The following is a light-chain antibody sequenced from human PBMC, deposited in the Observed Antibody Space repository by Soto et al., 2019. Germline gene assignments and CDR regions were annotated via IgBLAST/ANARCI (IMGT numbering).Light chain of an antibody. CDR1: QSVSTSY. Sequence: EIVLTQSPGTLSLSPGERATLSCRASQSVSTSYLAWYQLKPGQAPRLLIYGASSRATGIPDRFSGSGSGTDFTLTISRREPEDSAVYYCQQYGSSPYTFGQGTKLEIK. J-gene: IGKJ2*01. V-gene: IGKV3-20*01. CDR2: GAS. CDR3: QQYGSSPYT.